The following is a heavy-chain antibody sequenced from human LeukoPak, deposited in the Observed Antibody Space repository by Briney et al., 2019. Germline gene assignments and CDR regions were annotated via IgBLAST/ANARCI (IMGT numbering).Heavy chain of an antibody. D-gene: IGHD6-19*01. V-gene: IGHV1-8*01. CDR1: GYTFTSCD. J-gene: IGHJ4*02. CDR2: MNPNSGNT. Sequence: GASVTVSCMASGYTFTSCDINWVRQATGQGREWMGWMNPNSGNTGYGQSFQGRITMTRDISIGTAYMELSNLTSEDTAIYYCTRGSSGRRDNWGQGTLVTVSA. CDR3: TRGSSGRRDN.